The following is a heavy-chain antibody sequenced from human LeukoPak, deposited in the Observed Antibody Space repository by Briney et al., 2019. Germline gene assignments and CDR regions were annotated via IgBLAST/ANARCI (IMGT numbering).Heavy chain of an antibody. CDR3: ARGETAMVTPFDY. CDR2: IYPGDSDS. J-gene: IGHJ4*02. Sequence: GASLKISSKGSGYRFTSYWIGWVRPIPGKGLEWMGIIYPGDSDSRYSPSFQGQVTISADKSITTTYLQWSSLKASDTAMYYCARGETAMVTPFDYCGQGPLVIVTS. CDR1: GYRFTSYW. D-gene: IGHD5-18*01. V-gene: IGHV5-51*01.